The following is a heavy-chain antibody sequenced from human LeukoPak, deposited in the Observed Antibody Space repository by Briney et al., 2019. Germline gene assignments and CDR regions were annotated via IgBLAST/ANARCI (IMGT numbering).Heavy chain of an antibody. Sequence: PGGSLRLSCAASGFTFSSYAMSWVRQAPGKGLEWVSAISGSGGSTYYADSVKGRFAISRDNSKNTLYLQMNSLRAEDTALYYCAKNPAALNWFDPWGQGTLVTVSS. D-gene: IGHD6-25*01. CDR1: GFTFSSYA. CDR2: ISGSGGST. V-gene: IGHV3-23*01. CDR3: AKNPAALNWFDP. J-gene: IGHJ5*02.